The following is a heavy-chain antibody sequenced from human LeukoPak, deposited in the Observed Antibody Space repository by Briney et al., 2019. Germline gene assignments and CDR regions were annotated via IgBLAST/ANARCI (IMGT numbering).Heavy chain of an antibody. CDR3: ARGVMITFGGVIVIE. CDR1: GYSISSGYY. CDR2: IYHSGST. Sequence: SETLSLTCAVSGYSISSGYYWGWIRQPPGKGLEWIGSIYHSGSTYYNPSLKSRATISVDTSKNQFSLKLSSVTAADTAVYYCARGVMITFGGVIVIEWGQGTLVTVSS. D-gene: IGHD3-16*02. J-gene: IGHJ4*02. V-gene: IGHV4-38-2*01.